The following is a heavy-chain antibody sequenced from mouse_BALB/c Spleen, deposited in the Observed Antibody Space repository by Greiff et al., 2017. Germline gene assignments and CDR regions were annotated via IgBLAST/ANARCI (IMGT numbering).Heavy chain of an antibody. CDR3: ARLSDAMDY. V-gene: IGHV1S56*01. CDR2: IYPGNVNT. CDR1: GYTFTSYY. Sequence: QVQLQQSGPELVKPGASVRISCKASGYTFTSYYIHWVKQRPGQGLEWIGWIYPGNVNTKYNEKFKGKATLTADKSSSTAYMQLSSLTSEDSAVYFCARLSDAMDYWGQGTSVTVSS. J-gene: IGHJ4*01.